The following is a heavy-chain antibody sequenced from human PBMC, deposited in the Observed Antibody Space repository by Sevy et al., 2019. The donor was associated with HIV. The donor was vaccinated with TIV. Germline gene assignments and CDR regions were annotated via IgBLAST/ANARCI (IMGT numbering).Heavy chain of an antibody. CDR1: GFTFSSYG. CDR3: ARESGSDWYLDF. V-gene: IGHV3-33*01. D-gene: IGHD6-19*01. CDR2: IWFDGSNQ. J-gene: IGHJ4*02. Sequence: GGSLRLSCAASGFTFSSYGMHWVRQAPGKGLEWVAVIWFDGSNQYYADSVKGRFSISRDNSKNTVYLQMNSLRVDDTAVYCCARESGSDWYLDFWGQGTLVTVSS.